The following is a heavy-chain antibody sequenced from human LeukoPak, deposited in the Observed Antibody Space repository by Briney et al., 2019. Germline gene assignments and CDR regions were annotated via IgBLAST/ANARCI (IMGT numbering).Heavy chain of an antibody. Sequence: PGGSLRLSCAVSGFTFNAAWMSWVRQAPGKGLEWIGRIQYKTNDETADYAAAVKGRFLISRDDSKDTLYLQMNNLQSDDTAVYFCATDHRTIYGVVFPDYWGQGTLVIVSS. CDR3: ATDHRTIYGVVFPDY. CDR2: IQYKTNDETA. V-gene: IGHV3-15*01. D-gene: IGHD3-3*01. CDR1: GFTFNAAW. J-gene: IGHJ4*02.